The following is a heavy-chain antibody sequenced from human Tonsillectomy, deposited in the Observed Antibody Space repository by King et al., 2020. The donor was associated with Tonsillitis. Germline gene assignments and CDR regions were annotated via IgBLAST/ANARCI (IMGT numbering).Heavy chain of an antibody. CDR3: ARGLTPAILDP. CDR1: GSTFSRHW. D-gene: IGHD2-2*02. Sequence: DVQLVESGGGLIPPGGSLRLSCAASGSTFSRHWMHWVRHAPGRGLIWVSRINGDGNSTSYADSVKGRITISRDKAKNTLYLQMNSLSAEDTAMYYCARGLTPAILDPWGQGTLVTVSS. J-gene: IGHJ5*02. V-gene: IGHV3-74*01. CDR2: INGDGNST.